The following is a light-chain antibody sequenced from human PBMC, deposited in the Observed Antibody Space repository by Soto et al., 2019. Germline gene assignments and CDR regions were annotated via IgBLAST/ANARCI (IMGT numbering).Light chain of an antibody. CDR1: SSNIKSNY. Sequence: QSALTQPPSASGTPGQRVTIFCSGSSSNIKSNYVYWYQHLPGAAPKLLIYRNDQRPSGVPDRFSGSKSGTSASLAISGLRSEDEADYYCAAWDDSLSGFFVFGTGTKVTVL. CDR3: AAWDDSLSGFFV. CDR2: RND. J-gene: IGLJ1*01. V-gene: IGLV1-47*01.